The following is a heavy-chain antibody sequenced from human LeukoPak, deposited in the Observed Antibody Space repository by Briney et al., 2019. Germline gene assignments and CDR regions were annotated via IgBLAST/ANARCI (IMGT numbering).Heavy chain of an antibody. CDR2: FDPEDGET. CDR3: ATDSTVQYYYDSSGYLY. Sequence: ASVKVSCKVSGYTLTELSMHWVRQAPGKGLEWMGGFDPEDGETIYAQKFQGRVTMTEDTSTDTAYTELSSLRSEDTAVYYCATDSTVQYYYDSSGYLYWGLGTLVTVSS. V-gene: IGHV1-24*01. J-gene: IGHJ4*02. CDR1: GYTLTELS. D-gene: IGHD3-22*01.